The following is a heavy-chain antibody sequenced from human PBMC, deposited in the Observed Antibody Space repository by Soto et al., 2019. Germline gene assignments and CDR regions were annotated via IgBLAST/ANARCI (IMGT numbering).Heavy chain of an antibody. D-gene: IGHD3-22*01. Sequence: QVQLVQSGAEVKKPGSSVKVSCKASGGTFSSYAISWVRQAPGRGLEWMGGIIPIFGTANYAQKFQGRVTITADESTSTAYMELSSLRSEDTAVYYCARLNTYYYDSSGYFNYWGQGTLVTVSS. CDR1: GGTFSSYA. J-gene: IGHJ4*02. CDR2: IIPIFGTA. V-gene: IGHV1-69*01. CDR3: ARLNTYYYDSSGYFNY.